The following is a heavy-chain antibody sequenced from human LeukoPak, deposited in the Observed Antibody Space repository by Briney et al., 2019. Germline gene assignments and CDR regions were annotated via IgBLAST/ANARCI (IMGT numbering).Heavy chain of an antibody. Sequence: PSETLSLTCTVSGGSTSSYYWSWIRQPAGKGLEWIGRIYTSGSTDYNPSLKSRVTMSVDTSKNQFSLKLSSVTAADTAVYYCARGSVLLGRMDVWGKGTTVTVSS. J-gene: IGHJ6*03. CDR2: IYTSGST. V-gene: IGHV4-4*07. CDR3: ARGSVLLGRMDV. D-gene: IGHD3-10*01. CDR1: GGSTSSYY.